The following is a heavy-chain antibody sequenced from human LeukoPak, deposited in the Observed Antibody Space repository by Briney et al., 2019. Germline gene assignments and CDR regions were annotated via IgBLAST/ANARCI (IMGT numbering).Heavy chain of an antibody. CDR2: ISNSGGTT. Sequence: GESLRLSCAASGFTFSSYAMNWVRQAPGKGLEWVSAISNSGGTTYYADSVKGRFTISRDNSKNTLYLQMNSLRAEDTAVYYCASGGSGFFYYYYMDVCGKGTTVTVSS. D-gene: IGHD3-3*01. CDR1: GFTFSSYA. J-gene: IGHJ6*03. CDR3: ASGGSGFFYYYYMDV. V-gene: IGHV3-23*01.